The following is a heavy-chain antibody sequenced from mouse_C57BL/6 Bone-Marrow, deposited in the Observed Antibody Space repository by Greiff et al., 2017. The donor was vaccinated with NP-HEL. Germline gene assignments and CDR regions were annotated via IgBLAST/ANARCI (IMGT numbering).Heavy chain of an antibody. CDR3: ARRSAGPYAMDY. J-gene: IGHJ4*01. D-gene: IGHD4-1*01. CDR1: GFTFSDYY. Sequence: EVKLMESGGGLVQPGGSLKLSCAASGFTFSDYYMYWVRQTPEKRLEWVAYISNGGGSTYYPDTVKGRFTISRDNAKNTLYLQMSRLKSEDTAMYYCARRSAGPYAMDYWGQGTSVTVSS. V-gene: IGHV5-12*01. CDR2: ISNGGGST.